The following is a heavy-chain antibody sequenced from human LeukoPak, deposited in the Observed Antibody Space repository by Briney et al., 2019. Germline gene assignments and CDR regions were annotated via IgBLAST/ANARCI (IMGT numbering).Heavy chain of an antibody. CDR2: IYHSGST. CDR1: DYSISSGYY. CDR3: ARGEGSISLVRGVIINAFDI. V-gene: IGHV4-38-2*02. Sequence: SETLSLTCSVSDYSISSGYYWAWIRQPPGKGREWIGSIYHSGSTYYNPSLKSRVTISVDTSKNQFSLTLSSVTAADTAVYYCARGEGSISLVRGVIINAFDIWGQGTTVTVSS. D-gene: IGHD3-10*01. J-gene: IGHJ3*02.